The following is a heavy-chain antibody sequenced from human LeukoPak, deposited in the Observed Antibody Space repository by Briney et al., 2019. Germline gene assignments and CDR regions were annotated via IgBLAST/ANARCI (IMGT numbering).Heavy chain of an antibody. D-gene: IGHD2-21*01. Sequence: GRSLRLSCAASGFTFSSYGMHWVRQAPGKGLEWVAVIWYDGSNKYYADSVKGRFTISRDNSKNTLYLQMNSLRAEDTAVYYCARDPSDVQNYYYYGMDVWGQGTTVTVSS. CDR2: IWYDGSNK. CDR3: ARDPSDVQNYYYYGMDV. J-gene: IGHJ6*02. CDR1: GFTFSSYG. V-gene: IGHV3-33*01.